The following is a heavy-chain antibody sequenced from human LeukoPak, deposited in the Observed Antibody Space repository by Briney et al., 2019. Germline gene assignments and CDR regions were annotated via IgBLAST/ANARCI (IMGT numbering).Heavy chain of an antibody. CDR2: ISGSGGAT. CDR3: AKERTQTTSLDY. D-gene: IGHD2/OR15-2a*01. Sequence: GGSLRLSCGASGFTFSTYPMSWVRQAPGKGREWVSLISGSGGATYYADSVKGRFTISRDNSKNTLYLRMNSLRAEDTAVYYCAKERTQTTSLDYWGQGTLVTLSS. V-gene: IGHV3-23*01. J-gene: IGHJ4*02. CDR1: GFTFSTYP.